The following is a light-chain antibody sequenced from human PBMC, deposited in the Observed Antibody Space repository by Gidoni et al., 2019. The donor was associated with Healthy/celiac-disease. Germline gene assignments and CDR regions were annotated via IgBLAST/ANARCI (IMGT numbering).Light chain of an antibody. V-gene: IGKV1-33*01. CDR1: QDISNY. J-gene: IGKJ2*01. Sequence: DIQMTQSPSSLSASVGDRVTITCQARQDISNYLNWYQQKPGKAPKLLSYDASNLETGVPSRFSGSGSGTDFTFTISSLQPEDIATYYCQQYDNLPPDTFGQGTKLEIK. CDR2: DAS. CDR3: QQYDNLPPDT.